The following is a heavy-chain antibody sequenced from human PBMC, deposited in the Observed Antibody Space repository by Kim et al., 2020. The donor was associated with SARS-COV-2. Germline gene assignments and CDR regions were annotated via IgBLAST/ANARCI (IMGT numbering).Heavy chain of an antibody. J-gene: IGHJ4*02. V-gene: IGHV3-48*01. CDR3: ARTFSGGWYYLDF. D-gene: IGHD6-19*01. Sequence: GGSLRLSCAASGFIFGSFGMNWVRQSPGKGLEWIASISTRSTTIYYADSVKGRFSISRDNARNSLYLQMNSLRGDDTAIYYCARTFSGGWYYLDFCGQGT. CDR2: ISTRSTTI. CDR1: GFIFGSFG.